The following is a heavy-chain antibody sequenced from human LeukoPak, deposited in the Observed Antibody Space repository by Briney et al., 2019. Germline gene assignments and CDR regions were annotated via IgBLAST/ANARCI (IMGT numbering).Heavy chain of an antibody. CDR2: ISSSSSYL. CDR1: GFPFSSYS. CDR3: ARGSGYDYGTVDDAFDI. V-gene: IGHV3-21*01. Sequence: GGSLRLSCAASGFPFSSYSMNWVRQAPGKGLEWVSSISSSSSYLYYAEAVKGRFTISRDNAKNSLYLEMNSLGAEDTAVYYCARGSGYDYGTVDDAFDIWGQGTMVTVSS. D-gene: IGHD5-12*01. J-gene: IGHJ3*02.